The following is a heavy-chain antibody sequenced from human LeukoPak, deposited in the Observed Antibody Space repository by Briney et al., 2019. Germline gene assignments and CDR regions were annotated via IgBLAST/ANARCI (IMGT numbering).Heavy chain of an antibody. J-gene: IGHJ6*03. CDR2: INHSGNT. CDR1: GFIFTPYE. Sequence: GSLRLSCAASGFIFTPYEMNWVRQPPGKGLEWIGEINHSGNTNSNPSLKSRVTMSVDTSKNQFSLKLSSLTAADTAMYYCARREPHGDYGGKIRYYYYMDVWGKGTTITISS. CDR3: ARREPHGDYGGKIRYYYYMDV. V-gene: IGHV4-34*01. D-gene: IGHD4-23*01.